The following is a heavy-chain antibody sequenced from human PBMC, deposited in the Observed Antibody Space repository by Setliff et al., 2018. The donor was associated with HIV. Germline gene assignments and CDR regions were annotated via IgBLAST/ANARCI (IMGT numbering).Heavy chain of an antibody. CDR2: MYYSGST. Sequence: SETLSLTCTVSGGSISSSSYYWGWVRQPPGKGLEWIGSMYYSGSTYYTPSLKSRITTSLDTSKNQFSLRMRSVTAADTAVYYCARARYIVIRGDAGMDVWGPGTTVTVSS. D-gene: IGHD3-10*01. V-gene: IGHV4-39*07. CDR3: ARARYIVIRGDAGMDV. CDR1: GGSISSSSYY. J-gene: IGHJ6*02.